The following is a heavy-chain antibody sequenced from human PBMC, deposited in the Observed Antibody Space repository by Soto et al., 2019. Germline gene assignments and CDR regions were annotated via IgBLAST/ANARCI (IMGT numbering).Heavy chain of an antibody. D-gene: IGHD3-10*02. CDR2: ISGSGGST. V-gene: IGHV3-23*01. CDR1: GFTFSSYA. Sequence: EVQLLESGGGLVQPGGSLRLPCAASGFTFSSYAMSWVRQAPGKGLEWVSAISGSGGSTYYADSVKGRFTISGDNSKNTLYLQMNSLRAEDTAVYYCAKGNIMFYERDWFDPWGQGTLVTVSS. J-gene: IGHJ5*02. CDR3: AKGNIMFYERDWFDP.